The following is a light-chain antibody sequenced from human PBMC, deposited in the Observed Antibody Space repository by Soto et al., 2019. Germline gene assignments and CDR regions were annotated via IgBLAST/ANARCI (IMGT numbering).Light chain of an antibody. CDR3: HPYQTYSP. CDR1: QSIRSL. V-gene: IGKV1-5*01. J-gene: IGKJ5*01. Sequence: IQMSLSPATLSASVGDRVTITCRASQSIRSLLAWYQQKPGKAPKVLIYDASSLGSGVPSRFSGSGSGTEFTLTISSLQPDDIATYFCHPYQTYSPFGQGTRLEIK. CDR2: DAS.